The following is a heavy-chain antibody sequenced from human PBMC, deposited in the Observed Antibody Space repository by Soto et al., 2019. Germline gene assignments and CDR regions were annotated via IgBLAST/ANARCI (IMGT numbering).Heavy chain of an antibody. J-gene: IGHJ4*02. CDR1: GGSFSGYY. Sequence: QVQLQQWGAGLLKPSETLSLTCAVYGGSFSGYYWSWIRQPPGKGLEWIGEINHSERTNSNPSLMSLLTVTERPSKNQFSLNLSSLTAADTAVYYCAQRRDQPLLYIDSWGQGTLVTVSS. V-gene: IGHV4-34*01. D-gene: IGHD2-21*02. CDR2: INHSERT. CDR3: AQRRDQPLLYIDS.